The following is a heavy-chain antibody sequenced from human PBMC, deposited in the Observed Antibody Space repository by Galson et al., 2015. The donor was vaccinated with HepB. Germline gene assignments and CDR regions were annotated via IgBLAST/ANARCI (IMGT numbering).Heavy chain of an antibody. Sequence: LSLTCTVSGGSISSSSYYWGWIRQPPGKGLEWIGSIYYSGSTYYNPSLKSRVTISVDTSKNQFSLKLSSVTAADTAVYYCARRLSGSYVVVGAFDIWGQGTMVTVSS. CDR3: ARRLSGSYVVVGAFDI. CDR2: IYYSGST. V-gene: IGHV4-39*01. D-gene: IGHD1-26*01. J-gene: IGHJ3*02. CDR1: GGSISSSSYY.